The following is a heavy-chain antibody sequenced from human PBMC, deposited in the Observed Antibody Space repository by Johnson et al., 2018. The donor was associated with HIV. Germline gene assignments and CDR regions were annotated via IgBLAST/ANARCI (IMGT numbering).Heavy chain of an antibody. CDR1: GLTVSSNY. V-gene: IGHV3-66*01. J-gene: IGHJ3*01. CDR3: ARAKYGGAFDV. D-gene: IGHD3-16*01. CDR2: IYSGGST. Sequence: VQLVESGGGVVQPGRSLRLSCAASGLTVSSNYMSWVRQAPGGGLECVSVIYSGGSTYYADSVKGRFTISRDNSRNTLYLQMNSLRAEDTAVYYCARAKYGGAFDVWGQGTMVSVSS.